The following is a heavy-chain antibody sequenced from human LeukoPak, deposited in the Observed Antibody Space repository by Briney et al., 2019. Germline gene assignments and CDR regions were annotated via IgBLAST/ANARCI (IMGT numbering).Heavy chain of an antibody. Sequence: PSETLSLTCTVSGGSISIYYWSWLRQPPGKGLEGIGYIYYSGSTNYNPSLKSRVTISVDTSKNQFSLKLSSVTAADTAVYYCARDRYGSGSYPSRKTDAFDIWGQGTMVTVSS. D-gene: IGHD3-10*01. CDR3: ARDRYGSGSYPSRKTDAFDI. J-gene: IGHJ3*02. CDR1: GGSISIYY. V-gene: IGHV4-59*12. CDR2: IYYSGST.